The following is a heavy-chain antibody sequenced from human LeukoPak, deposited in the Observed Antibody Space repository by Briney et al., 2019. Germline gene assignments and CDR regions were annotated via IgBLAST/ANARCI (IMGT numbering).Heavy chain of an antibody. J-gene: IGHJ4*02. D-gene: IGHD4-23*01. CDR3: ANSANYGGNSGYFDY. CDR1: GGSISSYY. CDR2: IYYSGST. Sequence: SETLSLTCTVSGGSISSYYWSWIRQPPGKGLEWIGSIYYSGSTYYNPSLKSRVTISVDTSKNQFSLKLSSVTAADTAVYYCANSANYGGNSGYFDYWGQGTLVTVSS. V-gene: IGHV4-59*05.